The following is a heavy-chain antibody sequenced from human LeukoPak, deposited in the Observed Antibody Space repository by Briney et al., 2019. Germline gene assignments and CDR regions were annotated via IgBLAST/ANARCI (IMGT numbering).Heavy chain of an antibody. CDR3: ARQVTVYYYYYMDV. CDR2: VYTSGST. J-gene: IGHJ6*03. Sequence: SETLSLTCTVSGGSISSYYWSWIRQPPGKGLEWIGYVYTSGSTNYNPSLKSRVTISVDTSKNQFSLKLSSVTAADTAVYYCARQVTVYYYYYMDVWGKGTTVTVSS. V-gene: IGHV4-4*09. CDR1: GGSISSYY. D-gene: IGHD4-23*01.